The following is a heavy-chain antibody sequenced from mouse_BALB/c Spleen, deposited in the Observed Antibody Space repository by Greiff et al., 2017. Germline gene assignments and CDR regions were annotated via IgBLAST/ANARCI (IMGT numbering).Heavy chain of an antibody. CDR3: VREGKPDAMDY. Sequence: VQRVESGPGLVAPSQSLSITCTVSGFSLTSYDISWIRQPPGKGLEWLGVIWTGGGTNYNSAFMSRLSISKDNSKSQVFLKMNSLQTDDTAIYYCVREGKPDAMDYWGQGTSVTVSS. D-gene: IGHD2-1*01. J-gene: IGHJ4*01. CDR2: IWTGGGT. V-gene: IGHV2-9-2*01. CDR1: GFSLTSYD.